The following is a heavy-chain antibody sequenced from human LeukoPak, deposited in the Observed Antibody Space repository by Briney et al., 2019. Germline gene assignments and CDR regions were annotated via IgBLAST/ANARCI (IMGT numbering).Heavy chain of an antibody. D-gene: IGHD4-23*01. CDR2: IYHSGTT. J-gene: IGHJ4*02. CDR3: ARGYGGNVDY. Sequence: SETLSLTCTVSGYSISSGNYWGWSRQPPGKGLEWIGNIYHSGTTYYNPSLKSRVTISVDTSNNQFSLKLSSVTAADTAMYYCARGYGGNVDYWGQGTLVTVSS. V-gene: IGHV4-38-2*02. CDR1: GYSISSGNY.